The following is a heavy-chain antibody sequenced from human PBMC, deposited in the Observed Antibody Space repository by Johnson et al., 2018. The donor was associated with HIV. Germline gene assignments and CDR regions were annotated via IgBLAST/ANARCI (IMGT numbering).Heavy chain of an antibody. CDR3: ARWGPYDILTGYDAFDI. J-gene: IGHJ3*02. CDR2: ISWYSGSI. D-gene: IGHD3-9*01. Sequence: VQLVESGGGLVQPGRSLRLSCAASGFTFDDYAMHWVRQAPGKGLEWVSGISWYSGSIGYADSVKGRFTSSRDNAKNSLYLQMNSLRAEDTALYYCARWGPYDILTGYDAFDIWGQGTMVTVSS. CDR1: GFTFDDYA. V-gene: IGHV3-9*01.